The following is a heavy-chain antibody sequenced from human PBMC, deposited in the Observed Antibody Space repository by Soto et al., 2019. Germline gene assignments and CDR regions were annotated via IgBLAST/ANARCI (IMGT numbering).Heavy chain of an antibody. CDR2: IDPSDSYT. Sequence: LGESLKISCKGSGYSFTSYWISWVRQMPGKGLEWMGRIDPSDSYTNYSPSFQDHVTISADKSISTAYLQWSSLKASDTAMYYCARQSSVVVVPAIYYYGMDVWGQGTTVTVSS. D-gene: IGHD2-2*01. CDR1: GYSFTSYW. V-gene: IGHV5-10-1*01. J-gene: IGHJ6*02. CDR3: ARQSSVVVVPAIYYYGMDV.